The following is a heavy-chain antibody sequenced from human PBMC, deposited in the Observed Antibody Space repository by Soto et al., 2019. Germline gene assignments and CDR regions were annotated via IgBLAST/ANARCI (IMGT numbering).Heavy chain of an antibody. D-gene: IGHD2-2*01. V-gene: IGHV4-39*01. J-gene: IGHJ6*02. CDR2: IYYSGST. CDR3: GRQPGHCGSTTCFGYYSVDV. CDR1: GGSISSSSYS. Sequence: QLQLQESGPRLVKPSETLSLTCSVSGGSISSSSYSWGWIRQPPGKGLEWLGPIYYSGSTHYNPSLEGRVAISADTPNNQLSLRLSSVPAADTAVYYCGRQPGHCGSTTCFGYYSVDVWGQGTTVTVS.